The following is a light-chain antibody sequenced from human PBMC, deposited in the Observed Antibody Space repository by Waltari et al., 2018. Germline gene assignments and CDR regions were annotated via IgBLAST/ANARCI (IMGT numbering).Light chain of an antibody. CDR1: SSDVWSYNF. J-gene: IGLJ3*02. CDR2: EVT. Sequence: QSALTQPASVSGSPGQSITISCTGTSSDVWSYNFGSWYQQYPGKAPKLMIYEVTKRPSGVSNRFSGSKSGNTASLTISGLQAEDEADYYCCSYAGSSTFVVFGGGTKLTVL. CDR3: CSYAGSSTFVV. V-gene: IGLV2-23*02.